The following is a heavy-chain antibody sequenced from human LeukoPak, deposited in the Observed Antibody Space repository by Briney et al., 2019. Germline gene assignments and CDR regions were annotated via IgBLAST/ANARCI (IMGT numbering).Heavy chain of an antibody. CDR1: GGSISSYY. V-gene: IGHV4-4*07. D-gene: IGHD3-3*01. Sequence: PSETLSLTCTVSGGSISSYYWSWIRQPAGKGLEWIGRIYTSGSTNYNPSLKSRVTISVDTSKNQFSLKLSSVTAADTAVYYCAREGQDSYYDFWSGYSNWFDPWGQGTLVTVSS. CDR3: AREGQDSYYDFWSGYSNWFDP. CDR2: IYTSGST. J-gene: IGHJ5*02.